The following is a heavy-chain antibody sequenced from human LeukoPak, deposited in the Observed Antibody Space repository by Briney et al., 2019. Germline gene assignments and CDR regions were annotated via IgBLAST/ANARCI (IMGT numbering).Heavy chain of an antibody. Sequence: SETLCLTCTVSGGSISSYYWSWIRQPAGKGLEWIGRIYTSGSTNYNPSLKSRVTMSVDTSKNQFSLKLSSVTAADTAVYYCARDSFSVAGYYYYYGMDVWGQGTTVTVSS. CDR1: GGSISSYY. CDR3: ARDSFSVAGYYYYYGMDV. D-gene: IGHD6-19*01. V-gene: IGHV4-4*07. J-gene: IGHJ6*02. CDR2: IYTSGST.